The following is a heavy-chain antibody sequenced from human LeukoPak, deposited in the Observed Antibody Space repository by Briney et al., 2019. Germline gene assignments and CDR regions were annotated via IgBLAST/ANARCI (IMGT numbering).Heavy chain of an antibody. Sequence: PSVKVSCKASGYTFTSYDINWVRQATGQGLEWMGWMNPNSGNTAYAQKFQGRVTMTRDTSTSTAYMELTSLRSEDTAVYYCAKVGTVYYNWFDPWGQGTLVTVSS. CDR2: MNPNSGNT. J-gene: IGHJ5*02. V-gene: IGHV1-8*01. CDR3: AKVGTVYYNWFDP. CDR1: GYTFTSYD. D-gene: IGHD3/OR15-3a*01.